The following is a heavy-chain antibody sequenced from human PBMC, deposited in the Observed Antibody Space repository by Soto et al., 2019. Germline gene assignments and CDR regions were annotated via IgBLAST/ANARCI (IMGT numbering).Heavy chain of an antibody. CDR3: ARLVGVAGYYYGMDV. Sequence: KLYWKGVGYRLSSYAMHWRRNNHGQRLEWMGWINAGNGNTKYSQKFQGRVTITRDTSASTAYMELSSLRSEDTAVYYCARLVGVAGYYYGMDVSAQGTTVTVSS. V-gene: IGHV1-3*01. CDR1: GYRLSSYA. D-gene: IGHD6-19*01. J-gene: IGHJ6*01. CDR2: INAGNGNT.